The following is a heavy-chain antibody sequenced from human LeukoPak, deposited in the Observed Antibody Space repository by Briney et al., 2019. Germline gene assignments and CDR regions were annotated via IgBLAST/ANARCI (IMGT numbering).Heavy chain of an antibody. CDR1: GYTFTSYG. CDR3: ARARGDLLLYPFYYYYYMDV. V-gene: IGHV1-18*01. Sequence: ASVKVSCKASGYTFTSYGISWVRQAPGQGLEWMGWISAYNGKTNYVQKLHGRGTMTTATSTSTAYMELRSLRSDDTAVYYCARARGDLLLYPFYYYYYMDVWGKGTTVTVSS. D-gene: IGHD2-2*02. J-gene: IGHJ6*03. CDR2: ISAYNGKT.